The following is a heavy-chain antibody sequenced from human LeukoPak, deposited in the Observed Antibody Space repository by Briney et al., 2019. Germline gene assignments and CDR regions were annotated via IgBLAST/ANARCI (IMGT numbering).Heavy chain of an antibody. J-gene: IGHJ4*02. Sequence: GRSLRLSCVASGFNYNTYWMSWVRQAPGKGLEWVANIKQDGSEKNYVDSVKGRFTISRDNAKNSLYLQMNSLRAEDTAIYYCTRDYRGTFDYWGQGTLVTVSS. V-gene: IGHV3-7*03. D-gene: IGHD1-26*01. CDR2: IKQDGSEK. CDR1: GFNYNTYW. CDR3: TRDYRGTFDY.